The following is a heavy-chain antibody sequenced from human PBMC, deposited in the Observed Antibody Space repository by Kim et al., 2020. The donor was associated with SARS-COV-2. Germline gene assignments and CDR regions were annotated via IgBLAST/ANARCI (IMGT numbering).Heavy chain of an antibody. J-gene: IGHJ5*02. CDR2: ISAYNGNT. D-gene: IGHD3-3*01. Sequence: ASVKVSCKASGYTFTSYGISWVRQAPGQGLEWMGWISAYNGNTNYAQKLQGRVTMTTDTSTSTAYMELRSLRSDDTAVYYCARDGEYYDFWSGYYTLAWFDPWGQGTLVTVSS. CDR3: ARDGEYYDFWSGYYTLAWFDP. CDR1: GYTFTSYG. V-gene: IGHV1-18*01.